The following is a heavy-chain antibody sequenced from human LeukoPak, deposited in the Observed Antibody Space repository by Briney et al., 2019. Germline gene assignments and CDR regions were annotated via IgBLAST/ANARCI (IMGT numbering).Heavy chain of an antibody. D-gene: IGHD3-22*01. CDR2: INHSGST. Sequence: SETLSLTCAVYGGSFSGYYWSWIRQPPGKGLEWIGEINHSGSTNYNPSLKSRVTISVDTSKNQFSLKLSSVTAADTAVYYCARGGRHLMGYYDSSGYYNYWGQGTLVTVSS. J-gene: IGHJ4*02. CDR3: ARGGRHLMGYYDSSGYYNY. V-gene: IGHV4-34*01. CDR1: GGSFSGYY.